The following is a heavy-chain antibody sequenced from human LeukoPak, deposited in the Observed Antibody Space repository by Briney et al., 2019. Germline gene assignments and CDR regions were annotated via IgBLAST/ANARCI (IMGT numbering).Heavy chain of an antibody. CDR2: MSSKSGHT. CDR3: AKEAPTDYAFDI. D-gene: IGHD3/OR15-3a*01. CDR1: GYSFPTYD. Sequence: GASVKVSCKASGYSFPTYDINWVRQATGQGLQWMGWMSSKSGHTAYAQKFQGRVIFTRNISISTAYMEVSSLTSEDTAVYYCAKEAPTDYAFDIWGQGTMVTVS. J-gene: IGHJ3*02. V-gene: IGHV1-8*03.